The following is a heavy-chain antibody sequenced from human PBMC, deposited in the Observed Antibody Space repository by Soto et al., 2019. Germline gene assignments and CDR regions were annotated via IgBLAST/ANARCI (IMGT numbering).Heavy chain of an antibody. V-gene: IGHV6-1*01. CDR2: TYYRSKWYN. Sequence: QVQLQQSGPGLVKPSQTLSLTCAISGDSVSSNSTDWNWIRQSPSRGLEWLGRTYYRSKWYNDYAVSVKSRITINPDTSKNQFSLQLNSVTPEDTAVYYCARDLEYNWNYRVYYYGMDVWGQGTTVSVSS. J-gene: IGHJ6*02. D-gene: IGHD1-7*01. CDR3: ARDLEYNWNYRVYYYGMDV. CDR1: GDSVSSNSTD.